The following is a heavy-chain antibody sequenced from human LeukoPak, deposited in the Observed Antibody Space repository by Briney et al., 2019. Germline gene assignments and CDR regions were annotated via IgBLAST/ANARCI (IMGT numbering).Heavy chain of an antibody. CDR2: IYSGGST. Sequence: GGSLRLSCAASGFTVSSNYMSWVRQAPGKGLEWVSVIYSGGSTYYADSVKGRFTISRDNSKNTLYLQMNSLRAEDTAVYYCARGRYSSRGLDYWGQGTLVTVSS. J-gene: IGHJ4*02. V-gene: IGHV3-53*01. CDR3: ARGRYSSRGLDY. D-gene: IGHD6-13*01. CDR1: GFTVSSNY.